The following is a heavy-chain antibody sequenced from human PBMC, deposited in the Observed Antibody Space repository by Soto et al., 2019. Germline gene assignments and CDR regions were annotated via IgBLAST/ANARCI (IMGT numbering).Heavy chain of an antibody. V-gene: IGHV3-23*01. J-gene: IGHJ4*02. CDR1: GFTFSSFA. D-gene: IGHD3-3*01. CDR2: ISESGGSR. CDR3: AKAVGPLWSGY. Sequence: EVQLLESGGGLVQPGGSLRLSCAASGFTFSSFAMSWVRQAPGRGLEWVSTISESGGSRYYADSVKGRFTISRDNSKNTLYLQMNSLRAEDTAVYYCAKAVGPLWSGYWGQGTLVTVSS.